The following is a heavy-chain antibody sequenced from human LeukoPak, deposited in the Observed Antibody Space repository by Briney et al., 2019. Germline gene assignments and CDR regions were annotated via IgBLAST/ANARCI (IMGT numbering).Heavy chain of an antibody. J-gene: IGHJ3*02. CDR2: IYPGDSDT. Sequence: GESLKISCKGSGYSFTRYWIGWMRQMPGKGLEGMGIIYPGDSDTRYSPSFQGQVTISANKSSSTAYLQWSSLKASDPAMYYCAKSRNSGSLYAFDIWGQGTMVTVSS. D-gene: IGHD1-26*01. CDR1: GYSFTRYW. CDR3: AKSRNSGSLYAFDI. V-gene: IGHV5-51*01.